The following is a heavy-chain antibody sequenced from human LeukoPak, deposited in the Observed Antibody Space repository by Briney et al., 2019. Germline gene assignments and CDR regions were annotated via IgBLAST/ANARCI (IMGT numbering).Heavy chain of an antibody. Sequence: PSETLSLTCTVSGGSISSYYWSWIRQPPGKGLEWIGYIYYSGSTNYNPSLKSRVTISVDTSKNQFSLKLSSVTAADTAVYYCARDSTPNTYCGGDCPGGAFDIWGQGTMVTVSS. V-gene: IGHV4-59*01. J-gene: IGHJ3*02. D-gene: IGHD2-21*02. CDR3: ARDSTPNTYCGGDCPGGAFDI. CDR2: IYYSGST. CDR1: GGSISSYY.